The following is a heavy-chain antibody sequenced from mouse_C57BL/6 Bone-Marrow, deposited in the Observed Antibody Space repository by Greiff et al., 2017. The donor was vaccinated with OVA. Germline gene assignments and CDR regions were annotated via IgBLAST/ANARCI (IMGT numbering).Heavy chain of an antibody. CDR1: GYSFTGYF. CDR2: INPYNGDT. V-gene: IGHV1-20*01. Sequence: VQLKQSGPELVKPGDSVKISCKASGYSFTGYFMNWVMQSHGKSLEWIGRINPYNGDTFYNQKFKGKATLTVDKSSSTAHMELRSLTSEDSAVYYCARKRVITTVVANYAMDYWGQGTSVTVSS. J-gene: IGHJ4*01. D-gene: IGHD1-1*01. CDR3: ARKRVITTVVANYAMDY.